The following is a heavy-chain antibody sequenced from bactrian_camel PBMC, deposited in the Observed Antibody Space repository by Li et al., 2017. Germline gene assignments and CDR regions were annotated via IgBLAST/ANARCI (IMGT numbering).Heavy chain of an antibody. Sequence: VQLVESGGGSVQAGGSLRLSCVATGYTYSRYYMAWFRQAPGKEREGVASIDSERRTSYADSVKGRFTISKDNAENFLYLQMDNLKPEDTAMYYCAATSGWVLSRRPSDFQYWGQGTQVTVSS. CDR3: AATSGWVLSRRPSDFQY. D-gene: IGHD5*01. CDR1: GYTYSRYY. J-gene: IGHJ4*01. CDR2: IDSERRT. V-gene: IGHV3S57*01.